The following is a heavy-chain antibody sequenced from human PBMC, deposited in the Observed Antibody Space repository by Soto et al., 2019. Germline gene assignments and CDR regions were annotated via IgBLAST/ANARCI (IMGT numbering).Heavy chain of an antibody. J-gene: IGHJ4*02. Sequence: QLQESGPXLVKPSEXXXXXXSVSGGSISXXXXXXXXXXXXXXXGLXFVGSVHYSGGTYYKPALKSRVTVSLDTSKNQFSLRLMSVSAADTAVYYCASIVVGATGHTDFDHWGQGTLVTVSS. CDR3: ASIVVGATGHTDFDH. D-gene: IGHD2-15*01. CDR2: VHYSGGT. V-gene: IGHV4-39*01. CDR1: GGSISXXXXX.